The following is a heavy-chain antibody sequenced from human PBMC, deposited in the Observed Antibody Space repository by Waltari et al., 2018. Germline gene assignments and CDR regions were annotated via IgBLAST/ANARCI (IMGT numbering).Heavy chain of an antibody. Sequence: QVQLVQSGAEVKKPGSSVKVSCKAPGGTFASYAISWVRRAPGQGLEWMGGIMPIFGTTNYAKKFQGRVTITADEATRTAYMELISLRSEDTAVYYCARTGNSYLPVKLAVGWFDPWGQGTLVTVSS. CDR1: GGTFASYA. V-gene: IGHV1-69*12. J-gene: IGHJ5*02. CDR3: ARTGNSYLPVKLAVGWFDP. CDR2: IMPIFGTT. D-gene: IGHD4-4*01.